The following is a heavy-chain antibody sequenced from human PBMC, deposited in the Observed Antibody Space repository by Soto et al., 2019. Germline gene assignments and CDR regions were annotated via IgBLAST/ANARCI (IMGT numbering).Heavy chain of an antibody. J-gene: IGHJ6*02. D-gene: IGHD3-3*01. CDR3: ARSIGGGYDFWSGYLTGGYYGMDV. CDR1: GGSISSGDYY. V-gene: IGHV4-30-4*01. Sequence: PSETLSLTCTVSGGSISSGDYYWSWIRQPPGKGLEWIGYIYYSGSTYYNPSLKSRVTISVDTSKNQFSLKLSSVTAADTAVYYCARSIGGGYDFWSGYLTGGYYGMDVWGQGTTVTVSS. CDR2: IYYSGST.